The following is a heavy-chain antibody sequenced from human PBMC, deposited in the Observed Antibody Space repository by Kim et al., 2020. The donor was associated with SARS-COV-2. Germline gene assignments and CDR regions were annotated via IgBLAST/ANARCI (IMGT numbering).Heavy chain of an antibody. V-gene: IGHV3-21*01. CDR3: ARLGDYGDYDQYY. CDR1: GFTFSSYS. J-gene: IGHJ4*02. D-gene: IGHD4-17*01. CDR2: ISSSSSYI. Sequence: GGSLRLSCAASGFTFSSYSMNWVRQAPGNGLEWVSSISSSSSYIYYADSVKGRFTISRDNAKNSLYLQMNSLRAEDTAVYYCARLGDYGDYDQYYWGQGTLVTVSS.